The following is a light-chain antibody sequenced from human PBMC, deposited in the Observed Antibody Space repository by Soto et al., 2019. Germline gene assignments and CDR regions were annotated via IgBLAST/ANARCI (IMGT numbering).Light chain of an antibody. V-gene: IGKV1-5*01. Sequence: DPPISHSPSPLPASVGDRGTITCRASQRISSWWAWYQQKPGKAPKLLIYDASSLESGVPSRFSGSGSGTEFTLTISSLQPDDFATYYCQQYNSYSGTFGQGTKVDI. J-gene: IGKJ1*01. CDR3: QQYNSYSGT. CDR2: DAS. CDR1: QRISSW.